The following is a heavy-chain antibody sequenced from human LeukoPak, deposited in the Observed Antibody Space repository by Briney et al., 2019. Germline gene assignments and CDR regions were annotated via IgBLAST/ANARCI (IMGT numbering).Heavy chain of an antibody. CDR1: GFSFNDYA. D-gene: IGHD2/OR15-2a*01. CDR3: AKDIDSGFSGTPCYFDY. J-gene: IGHJ4*02. CDR2: ISWYSGSI. Sequence: GGSLRSSCAASGFSFNDYAMHWVRQAPGKGLELVSGISWYSGSIGYADSVKGRFTISRDNAKNSLYLQMNSLRAEDMALYYCAKDIDSGFSGTPCYFDYWGQGTLVTVSS. V-gene: IGHV3-9*03.